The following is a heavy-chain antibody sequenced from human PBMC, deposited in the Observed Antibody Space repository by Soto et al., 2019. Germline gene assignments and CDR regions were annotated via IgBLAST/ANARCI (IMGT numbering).Heavy chain of an antibody. J-gene: IGHJ4*02. CDR2: IWYDGSNK. V-gene: IGHV3-33*01. D-gene: IGHD4-4*01. CDR1: GFTFSSYG. CDR3: ARDRVTTVTTYPPKSFDY. Sequence: QVQLVESGGGVVQPGRSLRLSCAASGFTFSSYGMHWVRQAPGKGLEWVAVIWYDGSNKYYADSVKGRFTISRDNSKNTLYLQMNSLRAEDTAVYYCARDRVTTVTTYPPKSFDYWGQGTLVTVSS.